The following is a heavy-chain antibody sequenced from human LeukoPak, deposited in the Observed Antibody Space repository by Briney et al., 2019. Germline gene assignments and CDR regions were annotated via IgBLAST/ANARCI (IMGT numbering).Heavy chain of an antibody. J-gene: IGHJ4*02. D-gene: IGHD6-13*01. CDR1: GFTFSSYA. V-gene: IGHV3-53*01. CDR3: AREGASSSFGY. CDR2: PYSGGNT. Sequence: AGGSLRLSCAASGFTFSSYAMSWARQAPGKGLEWVSVPYSGGNTYHADSVKGRFTISRDNSKNTLYLQMNSLRAEDTAVYYCAREGASSSFGYWGQGTLVTVSS.